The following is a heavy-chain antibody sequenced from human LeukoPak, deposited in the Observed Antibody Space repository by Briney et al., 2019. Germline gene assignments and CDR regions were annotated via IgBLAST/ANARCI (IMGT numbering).Heavy chain of an antibody. CDR3: ARHLGEDWFDP. J-gene: IGHJ5*02. V-gene: IGHV4-59*08. D-gene: IGHD3-16*01. Sequence: SETLSLTCTVSGGSISSYYWSWIRQPPGKGLDWIGYIYYSGSTNYNPSLKSRVTISVDTSKNQFSLKLSSVTAADTAVYYCARHLGEDWFDPWGQGTLVTVSS. CDR2: IYYSGST. CDR1: GGSISSYY.